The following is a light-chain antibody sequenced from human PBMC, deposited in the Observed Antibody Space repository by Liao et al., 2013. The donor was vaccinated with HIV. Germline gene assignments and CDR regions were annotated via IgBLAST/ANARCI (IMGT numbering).Light chain of an antibody. CDR3: QAWDSSSDHRV. CDR2: QDS. Sequence: SYELTQPPSVSVSPGQTASITCSGDKLGDKYACWYQQKPGQSPVLVIYQDSKRPSGIPERFSGSNSGNTATLTISGTQAMDEADYYCQAWDSSSDHRVFGTGTKVTVL. J-gene: IGLJ1*01. V-gene: IGLV3-1*01. CDR1: KLGDKY.